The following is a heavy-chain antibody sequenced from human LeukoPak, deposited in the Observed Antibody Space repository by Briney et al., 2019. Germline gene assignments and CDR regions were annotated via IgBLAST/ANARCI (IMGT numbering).Heavy chain of an antibody. J-gene: IGHJ6*03. CDR3: ARGSDDFRELSYYYYYMDV. Sequence: ASVKVSCKASGGTFSSYAISWVRQAPGQGLEWMGGIIPIFGTANYAQKFQGRVTITADESTSTAYMELSSLRFEDTAVYYCARGSDDFRELSYYYYYMDVWGKGTTVTISS. CDR2: IIPIFGTA. D-gene: IGHD3-10*01. CDR1: GGTFSSYA. V-gene: IGHV1-69*13.